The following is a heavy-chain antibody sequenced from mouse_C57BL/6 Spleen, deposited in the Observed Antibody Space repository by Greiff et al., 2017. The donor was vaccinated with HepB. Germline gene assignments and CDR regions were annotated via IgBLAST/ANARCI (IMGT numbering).Heavy chain of an antibody. D-gene: IGHD2-4*01. J-gene: IGHJ3*01. V-gene: IGHV1-80*01. Sequence: QVQLQQSGAELVKPGASVKISCKASGYAFSSYWMNWVKQRPGKGLEWIGQIYPGDGDTNYNGKFKGKATLTADKSSSTAYMQLSSLTSEDSAVYFCARSEGYYDYDGFAYWGQGTLVTVSA. CDR2: IYPGDGDT. CDR1: GYAFSSYW. CDR3: ARSEGYYDYDGFAY.